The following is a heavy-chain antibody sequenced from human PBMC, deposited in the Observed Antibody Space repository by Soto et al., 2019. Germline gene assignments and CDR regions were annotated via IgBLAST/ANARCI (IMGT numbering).Heavy chain of an antibody. CDR1: GFTFSSYG. CDR3: AKGHSSGWYRFDY. D-gene: IGHD6-19*01. CDR2: ISYDGSNK. Sequence: GGSLRLSCAASGFTFSSYGMHWVRQAPGKGLEWVAVISYDGSNKYYADSVRGRFTISRDNSKNTLYLQMNSLRAEDTAVYYWAKGHSSGWYRFDYWGQGTLVTVSS. J-gene: IGHJ4*02. V-gene: IGHV3-30*18.